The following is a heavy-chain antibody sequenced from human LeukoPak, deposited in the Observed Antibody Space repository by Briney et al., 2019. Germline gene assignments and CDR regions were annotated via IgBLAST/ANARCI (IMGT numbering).Heavy chain of an antibody. D-gene: IGHD3-3*01. Sequence: SETLSLTXTVSGGSISGYYWSWIRQPAGKGLEWIGRIYTSGSTNYNPSLKSRVTMSVDTSKNQFSLKLSSVTAADTAVYYCARDATYYDFWSGYSPNWFDPWGQGTLVTVSS. J-gene: IGHJ5*02. CDR3: ARDATYYDFWSGYSPNWFDP. CDR1: GGSISGYY. CDR2: IYTSGST. V-gene: IGHV4-4*07.